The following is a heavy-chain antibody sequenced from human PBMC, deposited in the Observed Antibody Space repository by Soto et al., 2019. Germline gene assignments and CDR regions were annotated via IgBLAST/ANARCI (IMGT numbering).Heavy chain of an antibody. CDR3: ARIRGLGEVSPSFDY. D-gene: IGHD3-16*02. Sequence: NPSETLSLTCSFSGDSVTSHYLTWIRQSPEKGLEWIGYMHYTGFSHYNPSLKSRLTISVDRSKNQFTLQLTSVTVADTAVDYCARIRGLGEVSPSFDYWGQGALVTVSS. CDR2: MHYTGFS. J-gene: IGHJ4*02. CDR1: GDSVTSHY. V-gene: IGHV4-59*02.